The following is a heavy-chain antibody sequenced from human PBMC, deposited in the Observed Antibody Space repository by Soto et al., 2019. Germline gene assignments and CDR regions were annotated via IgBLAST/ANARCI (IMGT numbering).Heavy chain of an antibody. V-gene: IGHV3-49*03. CDR1: GFTFGDYD. J-gene: IGHJ4*02. CDR2: IRGKLSGGTT. D-gene: IGHD2-15*01. CDR3: TRYFSGSGG. Sequence: GGSLRLSCTASGFTFGDYDMSWFRQAPGKGLEWVGFIRGKLSGGTTEYAASVKGRFTLSRDDSKSIAYLQMNSLKTEDTAVYYCTRYFSGSGGWGQGTLVTVSS.